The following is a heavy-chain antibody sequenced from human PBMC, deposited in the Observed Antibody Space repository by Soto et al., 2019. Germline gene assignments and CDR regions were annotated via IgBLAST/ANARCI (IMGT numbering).Heavy chain of an antibody. CDR2: IYHSGMT. J-gene: IGHJ3*02. CDR3: ATVRWELHDAFDI. D-gene: IGHD1-26*01. Sequence: QVHLQESGPGLVKPSQTLSLTCTVSGGSITTGGYYWSWIRQHPGRGLEWIGSIYHSGMTFSNPSLQSRVAISIDTSKNKCSLKLSSVTAADTAVYYCATVRWELHDAFDIWGQGTMVSVSS. CDR1: GGSITTGGYY. V-gene: IGHV4-31*03.